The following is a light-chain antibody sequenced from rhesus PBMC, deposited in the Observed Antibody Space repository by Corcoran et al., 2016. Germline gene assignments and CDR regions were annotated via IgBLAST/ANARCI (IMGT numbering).Light chain of an antibody. J-gene: IGKJ4*01. Sequence: DIQMTQSPSSLSASVGDRVTITCQASQGISSWLDWYQQKPGKAPKLLIYAASSLQSGVPSRFSGSGSGTAFTLTISSLQPEDFAPYYCPQHNSYPLTFGGGTKVGIK. CDR1: QGISSW. CDR2: AAS. V-gene: IGKV1-33*02. CDR3: PQHNSYPLT.